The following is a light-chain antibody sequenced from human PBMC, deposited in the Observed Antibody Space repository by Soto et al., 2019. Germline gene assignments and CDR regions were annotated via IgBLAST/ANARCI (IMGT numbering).Light chain of an antibody. J-gene: IGKJ1*01. Sequence: DIQMTQSPSSLSASVGDRVTITCRASQGIGNYLAWYQQKPGKVPKLLIYAASTLQSGVPSRFSGSGSGTDFTLTISSLQPEDIATYCCQKYNNALGGFGQGTKVDIK. CDR1: QGIGNY. CDR3: QKYNNALGG. CDR2: AAS. V-gene: IGKV1-27*01.